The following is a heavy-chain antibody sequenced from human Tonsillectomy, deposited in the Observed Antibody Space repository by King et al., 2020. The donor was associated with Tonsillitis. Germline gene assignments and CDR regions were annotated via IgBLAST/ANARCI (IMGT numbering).Heavy chain of an antibody. D-gene: IGHD2-2*01. CDR3: ARLVWYQLLGNYYYYYYMDV. CDR1: GGSISSGGYY. CDR2: IYYSGST. Sequence: QLQESGTGLVKPSQTLSLICTVYGGSISSGGYYWSWIRQHPGKGLEWIGYIYYSGSTYYNPSLKSRVTISVDTSKNQFSLKLSSVTAADTAVYYCARLVWYQLLGNYYYYYYMDVWGKGTTVTVSS. J-gene: IGHJ6*03. V-gene: IGHV4-31*03.